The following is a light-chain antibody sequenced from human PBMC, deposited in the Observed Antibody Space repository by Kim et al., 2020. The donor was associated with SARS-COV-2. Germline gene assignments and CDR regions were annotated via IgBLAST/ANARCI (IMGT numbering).Light chain of an antibody. CDR2: RNN. Sequence: QSVLTQPPSASGTPGQRVTISCSGSTSNIGSNYVYWYQHLPGTAPKPLIYRNNQRPSGVPDRFSGSKSGTSASLAISGLRSEDEADYFCTAWDDSLSGWVFGGGTQLTVL. V-gene: IGLV1-47*01. CDR3: TAWDDSLSGWV. J-gene: IGLJ3*02. CDR1: TSNIGSNY.